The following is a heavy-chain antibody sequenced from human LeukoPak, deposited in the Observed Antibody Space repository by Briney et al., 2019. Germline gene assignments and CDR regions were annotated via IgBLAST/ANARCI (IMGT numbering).Heavy chain of an antibody. D-gene: IGHD2-15*01. V-gene: IGHV4-59*01. CDR3: ARSVEGYCRGGSCYFYSYYMDV. J-gene: IGHJ6*03. Sequence: SETLSLTCTVSGGSISSYYWSWIRQPPGKGLEWIGYIYYSGSTNYNPSLKSRVTISVVASKNQFSLKLSSVTAADTAVYYCARSVEGYCRGGSCYFYSYYMDVWGKGTTVTVSS. CDR1: GGSISSYY. CDR2: IYYSGST.